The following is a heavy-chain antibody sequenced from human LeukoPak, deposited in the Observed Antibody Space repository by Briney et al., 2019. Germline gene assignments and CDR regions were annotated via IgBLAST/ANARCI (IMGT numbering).Heavy chain of an antibody. J-gene: IGHJ4*02. Sequence: GGSLRLSCAASGFTFSSYAMSWVRQAPGKGLEWVSAISGSGDSTYYADSVKGRFTISRDNSKNTLYLQMNSLRAEDTAVYCCATIVVVVAATLDYWGQGTLVTVSS. D-gene: IGHD2-15*01. CDR3: ATIVVVVAATLDY. CDR2: ISGSGDST. V-gene: IGHV3-23*01. CDR1: GFTFSSYA.